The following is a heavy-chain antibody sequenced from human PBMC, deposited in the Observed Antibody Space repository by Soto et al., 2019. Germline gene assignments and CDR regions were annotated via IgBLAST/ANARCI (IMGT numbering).Heavy chain of an antibody. CDR3: ARESYCSGGSCYRQPPWFDP. CDR2: INAGNGNT. D-gene: IGHD2-15*01. J-gene: IGHJ5*02. V-gene: IGHV1-3*01. Sequence: ASVKVSCKASGYTFTSYAMHWVRQAKGQRLEWMGWINAGNGNTKYSQKFQGRVTITRDTSASTAYMELSSLRSEDTAVYYCARESYCSGGSCYRQPPWFDPWGQGTLVTVSS. CDR1: GYTFTSYA.